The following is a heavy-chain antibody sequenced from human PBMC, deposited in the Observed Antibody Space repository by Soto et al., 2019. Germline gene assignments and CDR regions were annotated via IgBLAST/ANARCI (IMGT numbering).Heavy chain of an antibody. Sequence: QVQLVQSGAEVREPGASVKVSCKASGYTFTNYGVSWVRQAPGQGLEWMGWIGGYKGNTNYAQKLPGRVTLTTDKSTSTAYMELRSLRSDDTAVYYCAPHTLDTGMPSGYWGQGTLVTVSS. J-gene: IGHJ4*02. CDR3: APHTLDTGMPSGY. CDR2: IGGYKGNT. V-gene: IGHV1-18*01. CDR1: GYTFTNYG. D-gene: IGHD5-18*01.